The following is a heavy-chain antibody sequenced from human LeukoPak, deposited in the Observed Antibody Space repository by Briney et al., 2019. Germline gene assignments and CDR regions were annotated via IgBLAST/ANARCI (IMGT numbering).Heavy chain of an antibody. Sequence: GGSLRLSCAASGFTFSSYAMHWVRQAPGKGLKWVAVISYDGSNKYYADSVKGRFTISRDNSKNTLYLQMNSLRAEDTAVYYCARRSGYYDSSGMTSFDYWGQGTLVTVSS. CDR1: GFTFSSYA. CDR3: ARRSGYYDSSGMTSFDY. J-gene: IGHJ4*02. CDR2: ISYDGSNK. D-gene: IGHD3-22*01. V-gene: IGHV3-30-3*01.